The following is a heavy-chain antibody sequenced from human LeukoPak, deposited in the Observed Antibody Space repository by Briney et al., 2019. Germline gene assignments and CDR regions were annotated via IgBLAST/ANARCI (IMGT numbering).Heavy chain of an antibody. CDR1: GGSISSGDYY. CDR2: IYYSGST. CDR3: ARGGRDDSSGYYAEYFQH. Sequence: PSGTLSLTCTVSGGSISSGDYYWSWIRQPPGKGLEWFGYIYYSGSTYYNPSIKSRVTISVHTSKNQFSLKLSSVTAADTAVYYCARGGRDDSSGYYAEYFQHWGQGTLVTVSS. J-gene: IGHJ1*01. V-gene: IGHV4-30-4*02. D-gene: IGHD3-22*01.